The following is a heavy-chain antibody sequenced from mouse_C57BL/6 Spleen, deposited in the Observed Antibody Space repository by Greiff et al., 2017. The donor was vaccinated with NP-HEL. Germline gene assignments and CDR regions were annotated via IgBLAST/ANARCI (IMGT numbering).Heavy chain of an antibody. CDR2: IDPSDSYT. D-gene: IGHD1-1*01. CDR3: ARRSVGSSYDFDY. J-gene: IGHJ2*01. Sequence: VQLQQPGAELVRPGTSVKLSCKASGYTFTSYWMHWVKQRPGQGLEWIGVIDPSDSYTNYNQKFKGKATLTVDTSSSTAYMQLSSLTSEDSAVYYCARRSVGSSYDFDYWGQGTTLTVSS. V-gene: IGHV1-59*01. CDR1: GYTFTSYW.